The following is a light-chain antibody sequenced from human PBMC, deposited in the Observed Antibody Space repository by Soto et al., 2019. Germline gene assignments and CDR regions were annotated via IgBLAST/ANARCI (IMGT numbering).Light chain of an antibody. CDR2: AAS. V-gene: IGKV1-5*01. J-gene: IGKJ1*01. Sequence: DIQMTQSPSSLSASMGDRVTVTCRTSQSIGYWLAWYQQKPGKAPNLLIYAASSLETGVPSRFSGSGFGTEFTLTIASLHPDDSASYYCQQYNSFSKTFGRGTKVDI. CDR3: QQYNSFSKT. CDR1: QSIGYW.